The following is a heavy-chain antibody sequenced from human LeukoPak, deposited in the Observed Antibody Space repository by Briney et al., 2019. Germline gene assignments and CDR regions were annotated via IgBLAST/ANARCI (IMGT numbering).Heavy chain of an antibody. J-gene: IGHJ4*02. CDR3: ARGVYNSAWIHFDY. CDR1: GGSISSPTYY. CDR2: IYYIGST. Sequence: SETLSLTCTVSGGSISSPTYYWGWIRQPPGKGLEWIGNIYYIGSTHFNPSLQSRVTMSVATSKNQFSLKLSSVTAADTAVYYCARGVYNSAWIHFDYWGQGILVTVSS. D-gene: IGHD6-19*01. V-gene: IGHV4-39*01.